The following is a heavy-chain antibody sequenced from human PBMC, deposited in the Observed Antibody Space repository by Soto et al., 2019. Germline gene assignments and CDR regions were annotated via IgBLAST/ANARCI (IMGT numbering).Heavy chain of an antibody. J-gene: IGHJ4*02. CDR2: ISSSGYTV. CDR3: ARHCRNPLCTGAATRTFDY. CDR1: RFTFSTYE. Sequence: GGSLRLSCAASRFTFSTYEMNWVRQAPGKGLEWVSYISSSGYTVYYADSVKGRFTISRDNTRNSLYLQMNSLRDEDTALYYCARHCRNPLCTGAATRTFDYWGQGTLVTVAS. D-gene: IGHD6-25*01. V-gene: IGHV3-48*03.